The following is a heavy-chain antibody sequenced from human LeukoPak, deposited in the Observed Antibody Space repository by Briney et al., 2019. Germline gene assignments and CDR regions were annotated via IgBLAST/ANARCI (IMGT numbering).Heavy chain of an antibody. D-gene: IGHD6-13*01. V-gene: IGHV1-2*02. CDR3: AREDSSNALSGY. CDR1: GYTFTGYY. Sequence: ASVTVSFEASGYTFTGYYMHWVRQAPGQGLEWMGWINPNSGGTNYAQKFQGRVTMTRDTSISTAYMELSRLRSDDTAVYYCAREDSSNALSGYWGQGTLVTVSS. CDR2: INPNSGGT. J-gene: IGHJ4*02.